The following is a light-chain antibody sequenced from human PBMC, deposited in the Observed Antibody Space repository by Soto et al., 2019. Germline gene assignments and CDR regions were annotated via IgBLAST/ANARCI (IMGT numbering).Light chain of an antibody. CDR1: SSNIGAGYD. CDR2: GNS. J-gene: IGLJ2*01. V-gene: IGLV1-40*01. CDR3: QSYDSSLAV. Sequence: LTQPPSVSGAPGQRVTISCTGSSSNIGAGYDVHWYQQLPGTAPKLLIYGNSNRPSGVPDRFSGSKSGTSASLAITGLQAEDEADYYCQSYDSSLAVFGGGTKLTVL.